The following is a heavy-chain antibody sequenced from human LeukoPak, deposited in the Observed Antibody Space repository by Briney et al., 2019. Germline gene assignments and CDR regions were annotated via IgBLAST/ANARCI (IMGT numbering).Heavy chain of an antibody. CDR1: GFTFSSYW. J-gene: IGHJ4*01. V-gene: IGHV3-7*01. D-gene: IGHD3-22*01. Sequence: GGSLRLSCAASGFTFSSYWMSWVRQAPGKGLEWVANIKQDGSEKYYVDSVKGRFTISRDNAKNSLYLQMNSLRAEDTAVYYCARVKRRYYDSSGTYYFDYWGHGTLVTVSS. CDR2: IKQDGSEK. CDR3: ARVKRRYYDSSGTYYFDY.